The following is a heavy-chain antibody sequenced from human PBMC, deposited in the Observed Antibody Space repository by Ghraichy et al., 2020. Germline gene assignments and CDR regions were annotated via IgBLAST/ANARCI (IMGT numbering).Heavy chain of an antibody. Sequence: ASVKVSCKASGYTFTGYYMHWVRQAPGQGLEWMGWINPNSGGTNYAQQFQGWVTMTRDTSISTAYMELSRLRSDDTAVYYCARGGSGSYYPDYGMDVWGQGTTVTLSS. J-gene: IGHJ6*02. D-gene: IGHD1-26*01. CDR2: INPNSGGT. V-gene: IGHV1-2*04. CDR3: ARGGSGSYYPDYGMDV. CDR1: GYTFTGYY.